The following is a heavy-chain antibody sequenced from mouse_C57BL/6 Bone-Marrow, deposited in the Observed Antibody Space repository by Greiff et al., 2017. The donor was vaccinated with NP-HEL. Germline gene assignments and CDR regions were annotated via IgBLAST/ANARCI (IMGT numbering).Heavy chain of an antibody. CDR2: ISYDGSN. Sequence: EVQLQESGPGLVKPSQSLSLTCSVTGYSITSGYYWNWIRQFPGNKLEWMGYISYDGSNNYNPSLKNRISITRDTSKNQFFLKLNSVTTEDTATYYCARVGGSSSAWFAYWGQGTLVTVSA. J-gene: IGHJ3*01. V-gene: IGHV3-6*01. D-gene: IGHD1-1*01. CDR3: ARVGGSSSAWFAY. CDR1: GYSITSGYY.